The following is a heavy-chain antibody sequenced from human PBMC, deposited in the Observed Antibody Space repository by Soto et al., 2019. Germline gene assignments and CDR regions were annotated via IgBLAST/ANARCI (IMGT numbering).Heavy chain of an antibody. J-gene: IGHJ4*02. CDR3: ARAGKYSGYDSGCFDY. D-gene: IGHD5-12*01. Sequence: SETRSLTCAVSGYSISSGYYWGCIRQPPGKGLEWIGSIYHSGSTYYNPSLKSRVTISVDTSKNQFSLKLSSVTAADTAVYYCARAGKYSGYDSGCFDYWGQGTLVTVSS. CDR2: IYHSGST. V-gene: IGHV4-38-2*01. CDR1: GYSISSGYY.